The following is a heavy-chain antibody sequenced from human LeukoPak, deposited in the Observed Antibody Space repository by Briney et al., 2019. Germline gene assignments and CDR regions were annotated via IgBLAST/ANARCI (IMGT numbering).Heavy chain of an antibody. CDR2: ISGSGGST. Sequence: GGSLRLSCTASGFTFRSYAMTWVRQAPGKGLECVSAISGSGGSTHYADSVKGRFTISRDNSKTTLYLQMNSLRAEDTAVYYCAKAPRRDYGDDADFDSWGQGALVTVSS. D-gene: IGHD4-17*01. V-gene: IGHV3-23*01. CDR3: AKAPRRDYGDDADFDS. CDR1: GFTFRSYA. J-gene: IGHJ4*02.